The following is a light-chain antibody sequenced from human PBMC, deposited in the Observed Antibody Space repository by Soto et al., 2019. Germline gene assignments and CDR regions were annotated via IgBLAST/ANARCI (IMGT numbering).Light chain of an antibody. J-gene: IGKJ2*01. CDR3: QQANTFPHT. CDR2: GAS. V-gene: IGKV1D-12*01. CDR1: EGISKW. Sequence: DIQMTQSPSSVSASVGDSVTITCRSSEGISKWLAWYQQKPGKAPKLLIYGASTLQRGVPPRFSGSGSGTDFTLTINSLQPDDFATDYCQQANTFPHTFGQGTKLQIK.